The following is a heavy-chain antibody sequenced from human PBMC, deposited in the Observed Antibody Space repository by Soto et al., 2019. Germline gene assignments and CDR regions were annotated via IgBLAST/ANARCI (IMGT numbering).Heavy chain of an antibody. V-gene: IGHV3-21*01. CDR1: GFTFSSYS. J-gene: IGHJ4*02. D-gene: IGHD3-10*01. Sequence: EVQLVESGGGLVKPGGSLRLSCAASGFTFSSYSLNWVRQAPGKGLEWVSSIPDDDNYKYYADSVKGRFTISRDNAKNSLFLQMNSLRAEDTAVYYCARSMRGFSYGKSDYWGQGTLVTVSS. CDR2: IPDDDNYK. CDR3: ARSMRGFSYGKSDY.